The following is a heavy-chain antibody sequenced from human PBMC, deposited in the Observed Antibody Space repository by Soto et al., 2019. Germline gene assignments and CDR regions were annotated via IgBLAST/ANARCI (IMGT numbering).Heavy chain of an antibody. Sequence: PGGSLRLSCAASWFTVSSNYMSWVRQAPGKGLEWVSVIYSGGSTYYADSVKGRFTISRDSSKNTLYLQMNSLRAEDTAVYYCARGRITIFGVAIPVYYYYGMDVWGQGTTVTVSS. V-gene: IGHV3-53*01. CDR1: WFTVSSNY. D-gene: IGHD3-3*01. J-gene: IGHJ6*02. CDR3: ARGRITIFGVAIPVYYYYGMDV. CDR2: IYSGGST.